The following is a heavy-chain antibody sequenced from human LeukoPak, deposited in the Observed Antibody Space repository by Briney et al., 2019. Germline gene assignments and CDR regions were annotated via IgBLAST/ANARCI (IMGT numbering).Heavy chain of an antibody. V-gene: IGHV4-39*07. CDR3: AREGSSSWYDFDY. CDR2: IYHSGST. CDR1: GGSISSSSYY. D-gene: IGHD6-13*01. J-gene: IGHJ4*02. Sequence: SETLSLTCTVSGGSISSSSYYWGWIRQPPGKGLEWIGSIYHSGSTYYNPSLKSRVTISVDTSKNQFSLKLSSVTAADTAVYYCAREGSSSWYDFDYWGQGTLVTVSS.